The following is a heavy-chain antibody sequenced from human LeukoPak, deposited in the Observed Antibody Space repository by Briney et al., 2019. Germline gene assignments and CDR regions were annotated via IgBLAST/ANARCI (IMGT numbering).Heavy chain of an antibody. CDR3: ARVGTIVGVTSAYWLDP. V-gene: IGHV1-3*01. D-gene: IGHD3-3*01. CDR2: INAGNGNT. CDR1: GYTFTSYA. J-gene: IGHJ5*01. Sequence: ASVKVSCKASGYTFTSYAMHWVRQAPGQRLEWMGWINAGNGNTKYSQKFQGGVTITRDTSASTAYMELSSLRSEDTAVYYCARVGTIVGVTSAYWLDPWGQGTLVTGST.